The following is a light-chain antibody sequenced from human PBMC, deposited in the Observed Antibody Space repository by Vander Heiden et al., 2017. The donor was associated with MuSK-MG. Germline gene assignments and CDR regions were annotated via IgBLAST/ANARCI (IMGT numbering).Light chain of an antibody. CDR2: DAS. CDR3: QQYDNLPWT. Sequence: DIHMIQSPPSLPASVGDRVTITSHESRDISNYLNWYQQKQGNAPELLIYDASNLETGVLSRFSGSVSGTYFTFTISSLQREDFATFYCQQYDNLPWTFGQGTKVEIK. CDR1: RDISNY. V-gene: IGKV1-33*01. J-gene: IGKJ1*01.